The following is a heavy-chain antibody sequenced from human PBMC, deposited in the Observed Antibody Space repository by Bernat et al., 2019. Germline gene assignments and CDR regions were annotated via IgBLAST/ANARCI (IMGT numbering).Heavy chain of an antibody. CDR1: GFTFSAYA. V-gene: IGHV3-23*01. Sequence: EVQLLEAGGGLRQPGGSLRLSCAASGFTFSAYAMSWVRQAPGKGLEWVSSLTSGGTTYYADSVKGRFIISRDNDKNALFLQMNSLRADDTAIYYCAKDLLAVGMATIAAFDVWGQGTVVTVSS. J-gene: IGHJ3*01. D-gene: IGHD1-26*01. CDR2: LTSGGTT. CDR3: AKDLLAVGMATIAAFDV.